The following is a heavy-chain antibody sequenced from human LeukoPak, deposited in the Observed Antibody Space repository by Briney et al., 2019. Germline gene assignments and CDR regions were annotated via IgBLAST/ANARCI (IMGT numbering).Heavy chain of an antibody. CDR1: GFTFSSYG. CDR2: IRYDGSNK. Sequence: GGSLRLSCAASGFTFSSYGMHWVRQAPGKGLEWVAFIRYDGSNKYYADSVKGRFTISRDNSKNTLYLQMNSLRVEDTAVYYCAKDRDYDSSGSIFDYWGQGTLVTVSS. D-gene: IGHD3-22*01. J-gene: IGHJ4*02. V-gene: IGHV3-30*02. CDR3: AKDRDYDSSGSIFDY.